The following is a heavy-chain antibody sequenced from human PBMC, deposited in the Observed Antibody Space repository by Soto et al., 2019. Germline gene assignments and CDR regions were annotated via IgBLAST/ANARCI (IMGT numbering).Heavy chain of an antibody. V-gene: IGHV1-18*01. D-gene: IGHD3-22*01. CDR2: ISAYNGNT. CDR1: GYTFTSYG. Sequence: ASVKVSCKASGYTFTSYGISWVRQAPGQGLEWMGWISAYNGNTNYAQKLQGRVTMTTDTSTSTAYMELRSLRSDDTAVYYCARDSYYDSSGYYNGAFDIWGQGTMVTVSS. J-gene: IGHJ3*02. CDR3: ARDSYYDSSGYYNGAFDI.